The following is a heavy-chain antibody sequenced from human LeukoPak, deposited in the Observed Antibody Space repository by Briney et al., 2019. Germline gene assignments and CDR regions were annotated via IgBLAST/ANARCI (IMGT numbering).Heavy chain of an antibody. CDR1: GFSFNDYG. CDR2: IKQNGSEK. CDR3: ARDVTRGYSGYVTGAAFDI. Sequence: GGSLRLSCAASGFSFNDYGMSWVRQAPGKGLEWVANIKQNGSEKYYVDSVKGRFTISRDNAKNSLYLQMNSLRAEDTAVYYCARDVTRGYSGYVTGAAFDIWGQGTMVTVSS. V-gene: IGHV3-7*01. D-gene: IGHD5-12*01. J-gene: IGHJ3*02.